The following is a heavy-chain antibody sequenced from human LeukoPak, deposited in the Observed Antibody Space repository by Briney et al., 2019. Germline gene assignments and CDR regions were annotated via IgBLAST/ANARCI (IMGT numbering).Heavy chain of an antibody. CDR1: GGYISSEY. V-gene: IGHV4-59*08. CDR3: ATLRGSSSAVLDN. D-gene: IGHD2-2*01. J-gene: IGHJ4*02. CDR2: IHYSGST. Sequence: PPETLSLTCIVSGGYISSEYWSWIRQSPGKGLEWIGYIHYSGSTNYNPSLKSRVTISIDTSKTQFSLRLSSVTAADTAIYYCATLRGSSSAVLDNWGQGTLVIVSS.